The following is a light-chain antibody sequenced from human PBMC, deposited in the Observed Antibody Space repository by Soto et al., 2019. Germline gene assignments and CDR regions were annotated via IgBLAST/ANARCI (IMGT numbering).Light chain of an antibody. Sequence: EIVLTQSPGTLSLSPGERATLSCRARQRVSSSYLAWYQQKPGQAPRLLIYGASSRATGIPDRFSGSGSGTDFTLTISSLEPEDFAVYYCQQYGSSPWTFGQGTKVDIK. CDR3: QQYGSSPWT. V-gene: IGKV3-20*01. CDR1: QRVSSSY. CDR2: GAS. J-gene: IGKJ1*01.